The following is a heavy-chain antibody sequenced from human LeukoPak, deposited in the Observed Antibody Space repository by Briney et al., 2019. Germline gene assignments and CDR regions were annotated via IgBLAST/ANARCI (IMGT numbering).Heavy chain of an antibody. CDR1: GFTFSSYS. D-gene: IGHD2-21*02. CDR3: ARGGASCGGDCLDY. J-gene: IGHJ4*02. Sequence: GGSLRLSCAAPGFTFSSYSMNWVRQAPGKGLEWVSYISSSSSSKKYADSVKGRFTNSRDNAKNSLYLQMNSRRAEDTAVYYCARGGASCGGDCLDYWGQGTLVTVSS. V-gene: IGHV3-48*01. CDR2: ISSSSSSK.